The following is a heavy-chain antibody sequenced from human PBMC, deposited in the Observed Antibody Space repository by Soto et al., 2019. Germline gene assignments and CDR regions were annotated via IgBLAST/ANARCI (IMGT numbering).Heavy chain of an antibody. Sequence: QVTLKESGPVLVNPTETLTLTCTVSGFSLSNARMGVSWIRQPPGKALEWLAHIFSNDEKSYSTSLKSRLTISKDTSKSQVVLTMTNMDPVDTATYYCARIRLYSGYDRPFDYWGQGTLVTVSS. CDR2: IFSNDEK. V-gene: IGHV2-26*01. D-gene: IGHD5-12*01. CDR3: ARIRLYSGYDRPFDY. CDR1: GFSLSNARMG. J-gene: IGHJ4*02.